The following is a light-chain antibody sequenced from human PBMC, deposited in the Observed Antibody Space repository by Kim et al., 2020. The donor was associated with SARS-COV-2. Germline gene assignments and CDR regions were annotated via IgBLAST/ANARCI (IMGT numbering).Light chain of an antibody. J-gene: IGKJ4*01. Sequence: AAVGDRVTFTCRTSQDINSALAWYQQKRGKPPVLLIYFASTLESGVPSRFSGSGSGSNFTLTISRLLPEDFASYYCQQFHTYPLTFGGGTKVDIK. CDR3: QQFHTYPLT. CDR1: QDINSA. CDR2: FAS. V-gene: IGKV1-13*02.